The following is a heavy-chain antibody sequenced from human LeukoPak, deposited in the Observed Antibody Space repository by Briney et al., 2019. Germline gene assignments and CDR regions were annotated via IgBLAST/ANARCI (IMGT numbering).Heavy chain of an antibody. D-gene: IGHD5-12*01. J-gene: IGHJ4*02. CDR1: GYTFTSYG. Sequence: RASVKVSCKASGYTFTSYGISWVRQAPGQGLEWMGWINAGNDNTKYSQEFQGRVTITRDTSASTAYVELSSLRSEDMAVYYCARDGGRGYSGYDSYYFDYWGQGTLVTVSS. V-gene: IGHV1-3*03. CDR3: ARDGGRGYSGYDSYYFDY. CDR2: INAGNDNT.